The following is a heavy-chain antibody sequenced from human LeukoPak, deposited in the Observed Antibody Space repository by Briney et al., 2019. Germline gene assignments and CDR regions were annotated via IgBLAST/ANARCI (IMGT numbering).Heavy chain of an antibody. CDR2: IYYSGST. CDR1: GDSISSYY. CDR3: ARSPYCSGGSCQDFDY. V-gene: IGHV4-59*08. J-gene: IGHJ4*02. Sequence: SETLSLTCTVSGDSISSYYWSWFRQPPGGGLEWLGYIYYSGSTNYNPSLKRRVTISVDTSKNQFSLKLSSVTAADTAVYYCARSPYCSGGSCQDFDYWGQGTRVTVSA. D-gene: IGHD2-15*01.